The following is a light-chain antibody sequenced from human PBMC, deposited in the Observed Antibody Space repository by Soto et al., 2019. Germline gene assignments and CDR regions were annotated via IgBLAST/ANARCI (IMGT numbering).Light chain of an antibody. CDR2: EVN. CDR1: SSDVGGYNY. J-gene: IGLJ1*01. V-gene: IGLV2-8*01. Sequence: QSALTQPPSSSGSPGQPVAISCTGTSSDVGGYNYVSWYQQHTGKAPKLIIYEVNKRPSGVPDRFSGSKSGNTASLTVSGLQAEDEADYYCSSYAGRSNVFGTGTKLTVL. CDR3: SSYAGRSNV.